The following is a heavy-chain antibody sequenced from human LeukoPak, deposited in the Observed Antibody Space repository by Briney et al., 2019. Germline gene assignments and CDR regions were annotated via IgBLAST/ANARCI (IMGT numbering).Heavy chain of an antibody. V-gene: IGHV3-23*01. CDR2: ISGSGGST. D-gene: IGHD3-10*01. CDR1: GFTFSSYA. J-gene: IGHJ6*04. CDR3: AKDPYRVRGENYYYGMDV. Sequence: GGSLRLSCAASGFTFSSYAMSWVRQAPGEGLEWVSAISGSGGSTYYADSVKGRFTISRDNSKNTLYLQMNSLRAEDTAVYYCAKDPYRVRGENYYYGMDVWGKGTTVTVSS.